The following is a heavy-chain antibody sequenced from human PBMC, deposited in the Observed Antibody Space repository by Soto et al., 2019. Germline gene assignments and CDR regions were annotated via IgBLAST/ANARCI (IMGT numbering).Heavy chain of an antibody. D-gene: IGHD3-16*01. V-gene: IGHV3-72*01. CDR3: VGDSFYRLDY. CDR2: SRNKAQSFTL. J-gene: IGHJ4*02. Sequence: EVQLVESGGGLVQPGGSLRLSCAASGFTFSDHHMDWVRQAPGKGLEWVGRSRNKAQSFTLEYATSVKGRFTISKDDSKNSLYLQINSLTSDDTAVYYCVGDSFYRLDYWGQGTLVSVAS. CDR1: GFTFSDHH.